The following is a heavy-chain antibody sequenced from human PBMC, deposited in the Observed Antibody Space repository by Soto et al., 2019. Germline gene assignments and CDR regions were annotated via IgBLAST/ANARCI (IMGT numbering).Heavy chain of an antibody. CDR2: IYYSGTT. Sequence: PSETLSLTCSVSGGSVSSDRNYWSWIRQPPGKGLEWIGYIYYSGTTNYNPSLKSRVTIALDRSKNQFSLKLSSVTAADTAVYYCARGRRVAGTFAFDIWGQGTMVTVSS. D-gene: IGHD1-7*01. CDR1: GGSVSSDRNY. CDR3: ARGRRVAGTFAFDI. V-gene: IGHV4-61*01. J-gene: IGHJ3*02.